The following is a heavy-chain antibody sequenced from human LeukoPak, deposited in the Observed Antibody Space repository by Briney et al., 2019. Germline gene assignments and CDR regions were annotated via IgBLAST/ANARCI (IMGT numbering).Heavy chain of an antibody. CDR1: GGSISSYY. D-gene: IGHD5-12*01. V-gene: IGHV4-59*01. Sequence: SETLSLTCTVSGGSISSYYWSWIRQPPGKGLEWIGYIYYSGSTNYNPSLKSRVTISVDTSKNQFSLKLSSVTAADTAVYYCARAFGGRLGWFDPWGQGTLVTVS. CDR3: ARAFGGRLGWFDP. CDR2: IYYSGST. J-gene: IGHJ5*02.